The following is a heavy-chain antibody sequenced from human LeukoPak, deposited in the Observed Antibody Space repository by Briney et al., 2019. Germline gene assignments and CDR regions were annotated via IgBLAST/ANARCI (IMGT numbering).Heavy chain of an antibody. CDR2: ISSSGSTI. CDR3: ASRDYYDSSGYYDAFDI. CDR1: GFTFSSYE. Sequence: GGSLRLSCADSGFTFSSYEMNWVRQAPGKGLEWVSYISSSGSTIYYADSVKGRFTISRDNSKNTLYLQMNSLRAEDTAVYYCASRDYYDSSGYYDAFDIWGQGTMVTVSS. J-gene: IGHJ3*02. V-gene: IGHV3-48*03. D-gene: IGHD3-22*01.